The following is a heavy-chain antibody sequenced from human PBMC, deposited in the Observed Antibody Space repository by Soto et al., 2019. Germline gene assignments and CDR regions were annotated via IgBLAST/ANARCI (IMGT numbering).Heavy chain of an antibody. V-gene: IGHV4-30-4*01. J-gene: IGHJ6*02. D-gene: IGHD3-3*01. Sequence: KASETLSLTCTVSGGSISSGDYYWSWIRQPPGKGLEWIGYIYYSGSTYYNPSLKSRVTISVDTSKNQFSLKLSSVTAADTAVYYCARGVYDFWSEVYYYYGMDVWGQGTTVTVSS. CDR3: ARGVYDFWSEVYYYYGMDV. CDR2: IYYSGST. CDR1: GGSISSGDYY.